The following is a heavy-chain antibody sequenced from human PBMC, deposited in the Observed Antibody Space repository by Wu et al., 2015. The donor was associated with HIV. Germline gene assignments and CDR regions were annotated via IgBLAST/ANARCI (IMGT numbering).Heavy chain of an antibody. J-gene: IGHJ6*01. V-gene: IGHV1-2*02. CDR1: GYSFSAYY. CDR3: ATVRVAASGLDYYYPMDVV. CDR2: VNPVTGGT. D-gene: IGHD6-13*01. Sequence: QVQLVQSGAEVKKPGASVRVSCKASGYSFSAYYIHWVRQAPEHGLDWMGSVNPVTGGTNFGQKFQGRVTMTRDTSISTAYMELGRLRSDDTAVYYCATVRVAASGLDYYYPMDVVGGRGPRSTVSS.